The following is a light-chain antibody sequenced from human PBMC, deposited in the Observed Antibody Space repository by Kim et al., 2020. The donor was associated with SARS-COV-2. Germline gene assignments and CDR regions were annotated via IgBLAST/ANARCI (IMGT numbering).Light chain of an antibody. CDR2: GAS. CDR1: QSVSSSY. Sequence: SPGERATLSCRASQSVSSSYLAWYQQKPGQAPRLLIYGASSRVTGIPDRFSGSGSGTDFTLTISRLEPEDFAVYYCQQYGSSPRTFGQGTKVDIK. CDR3: QQYGSSPRT. J-gene: IGKJ1*01. V-gene: IGKV3-20*01.